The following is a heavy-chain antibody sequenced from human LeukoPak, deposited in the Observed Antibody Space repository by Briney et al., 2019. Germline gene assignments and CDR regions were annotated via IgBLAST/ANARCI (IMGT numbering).Heavy chain of an antibody. D-gene: IGHD5-12*01. CDR3: ARDPPDMSGFSFDY. CDR2: INPNNGGT. V-gene: IGHV1-2*02. CDR1: GYTFTDYY. Sequence: ASVTVSFTTSGYTFTDYYIHWVRQAPGQGLEWMGWINPNNGGTKYAQKFQGRVTITRDTSISTAYMELSRLRSDDTAVYYCARDPPDMSGFSFDYWGQGTLVSVSS. J-gene: IGHJ4*02.